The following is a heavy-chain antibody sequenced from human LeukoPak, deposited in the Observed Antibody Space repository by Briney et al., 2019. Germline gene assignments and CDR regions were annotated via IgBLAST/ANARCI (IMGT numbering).Heavy chain of an antibody. Sequence: GGSLRLSCAASGFSFSNYAMSWVRQAPGKGLEWVSAIVGTGGNMYYADSVKGRFTISRDNSKNTLYLQMNSLRAEDTAVYYCASEYYYGSGSFSEGYWGQGTLVTVSS. J-gene: IGHJ4*02. V-gene: IGHV3-23*01. CDR1: GFSFSNYA. D-gene: IGHD3-10*01. CDR3: ASEYYYGSGSFSEGY. CDR2: IVGTGGNM.